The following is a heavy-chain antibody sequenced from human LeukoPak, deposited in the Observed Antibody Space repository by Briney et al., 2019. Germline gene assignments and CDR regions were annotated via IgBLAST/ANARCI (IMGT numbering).Heavy chain of an antibody. V-gene: IGHV4-59*01. D-gene: IGHD2-15*01. Sequence: SETLSLTCTVSGGSISSYYWNWIRQPPGKGLEWLGYIHSSGNTRYNPSLKSRVTMSVDTSKNHFTLKLSSVTAADTAVYYCGRAGRHCSGGSCYGENWLDPWGQGTLVTVSA. J-gene: IGHJ5*02. CDR1: GGSISSYY. CDR3: GRAGRHCSGGSCYGENWLDP. CDR2: IHSSGNT.